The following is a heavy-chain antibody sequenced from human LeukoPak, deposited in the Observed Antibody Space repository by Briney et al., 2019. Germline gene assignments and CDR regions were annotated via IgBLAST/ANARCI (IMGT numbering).Heavy chain of an antibody. V-gene: IGHV1-18*04. CDR2: ISAYNGNT. CDR1: GYTFTGYY. CDR3: ARHADRREPGDY. Sequence: ASVKVSCKASGYTFTGYYMHWVRQAPGQGLEWMGWISAYNGNTNYAQKLQGRVTMTTDTSTSTAYMELRSLRSGDTAVYYCARHADRREPGDYWGQGTLVTVSS. D-gene: IGHD1-1*01. J-gene: IGHJ4*02.